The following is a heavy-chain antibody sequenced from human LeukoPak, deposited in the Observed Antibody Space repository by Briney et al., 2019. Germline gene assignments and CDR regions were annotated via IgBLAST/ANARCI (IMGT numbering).Heavy chain of an antibody. V-gene: IGHV2-5*02. CDR2: IYWDDDK. D-gene: IGHD1-14*01. CDR3: AHRRSGYNWNHGDFDY. J-gene: IGHJ4*02. CDR1: GLSRSTSGAG. Sequence: SGPTLLKPTQTLTLTCSFSGLSRSTSGAGVGWIRQSPGKALEWLARIYWDDDKRYSPSLRTRLTIVKDTSNNQVVLIMTNVDPADTATYYCAHRRSGYNWNHGDFDYWGQGNLVTVSS.